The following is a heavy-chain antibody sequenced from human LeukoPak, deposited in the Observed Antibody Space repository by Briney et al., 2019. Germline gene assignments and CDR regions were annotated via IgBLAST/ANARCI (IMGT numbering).Heavy chain of an antibody. J-gene: IGHJ4*02. CDR3: ARAFPLTGVTPGRFYRFAY. CDR1: GYTFTSYG. V-gene: IGHV1-18*01. Sequence: ASVKVSCKASGYTFTSYGISWVRQAPGQGLEWMGWISAYNGNTNYAQKLQGRVTMTTDTSTSTAYMELRSLRSDDTAVYYCARAFPLTGVTPGRFYRFAYWGQGPLVTVSS. D-gene: IGHD4-23*01. CDR2: ISAYNGNT.